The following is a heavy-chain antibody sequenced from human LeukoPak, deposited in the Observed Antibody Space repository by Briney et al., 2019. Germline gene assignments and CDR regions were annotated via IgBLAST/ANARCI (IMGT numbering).Heavy chain of an antibody. J-gene: IGHJ4*02. CDR1: GFTFSSYA. CDR2: MTGSGDFT. D-gene: IGHD3-22*01. V-gene: IGHV3-23*01. Sequence: GGSLRLSCTTSGFTFSSYAMSWVRQAPGKGLEWVSTMTGSGDFTYYADSVKGRFTVSRYNSKSTLYLHMSSLRAEDTAIYYCANPDSSGFYLSIRFDFWGQGTLVTVSS. CDR3: ANPDSSGFYLSIRFDF.